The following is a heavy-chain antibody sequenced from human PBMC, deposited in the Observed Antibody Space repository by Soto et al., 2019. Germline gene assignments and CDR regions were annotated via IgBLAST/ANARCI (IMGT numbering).Heavy chain of an antibody. CDR2: VSKSDYT. CDR1: GFYFNNYG. CDR3: ARDRSADRFVQYFQH. V-gene: IGHV3-21*01. D-gene: IGHD6-19*01. Sequence: PGGSLRLSCTVSGFYFNNYGINWVRQPPGKGLEWVSSVSKSDYTYYSDSVKGRFTISRDNAKNSVSLQMNSLRAEDTAVYYCARDRSADRFVQYFQHWGPGTLVTVSS. J-gene: IGHJ1*01.